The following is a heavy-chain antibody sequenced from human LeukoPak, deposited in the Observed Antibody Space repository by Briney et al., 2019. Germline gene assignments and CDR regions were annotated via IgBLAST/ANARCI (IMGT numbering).Heavy chain of an antibody. D-gene: IGHD2-2*01. CDR1: GYTFTYYY. CDR3: ARGFQLPHPLEDWLDP. CDR2: INPNSGGR. J-gene: IGHJ5*02. V-gene: IGHV1-2*02. Sequence: GASVKVSCKASGYTFTYYYIHWVRQAPGQGLEWMAWINPNSGGRNYAQKFQGRLTVTRDTSISTSYMELSRLTSDDTAVYFCARGFQLPHPLEDWLDPWGQGTLVTVSS.